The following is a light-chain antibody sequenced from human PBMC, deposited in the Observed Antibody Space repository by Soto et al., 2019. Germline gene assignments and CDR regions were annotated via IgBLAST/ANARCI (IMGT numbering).Light chain of an antibody. CDR3: QPRSNWPPIT. Sequence: EIVMTQSPATLSVSPGERATLSCRASQSVNSNYLAWYQQKPGQAPRLLIYGASSRATGIPDRFSGSGSGTDFTLTISRLEPEDFAVYYCQPRSNWPPITFGPGTRLEIK. CDR1: QSVNSNY. V-gene: IGKV3D-20*02. J-gene: IGKJ5*01. CDR2: GAS.